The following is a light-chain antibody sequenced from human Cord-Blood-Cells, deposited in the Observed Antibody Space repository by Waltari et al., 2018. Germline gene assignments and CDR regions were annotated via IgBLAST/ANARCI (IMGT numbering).Light chain of an antibody. Sequence: DIQMTQSPSSVSASVGDSVPITCRASQGLSSWLAWYQQKPGKAPKLLIYAASSLQSGVPSRFSGSGSGTDFTLTISSLQPEDFATYYCQQANSFPPNFGPGTKVDIK. CDR1: QGLSSW. CDR3: QQANSFPPN. V-gene: IGKV1-12*01. CDR2: AAS. J-gene: IGKJ3*01.